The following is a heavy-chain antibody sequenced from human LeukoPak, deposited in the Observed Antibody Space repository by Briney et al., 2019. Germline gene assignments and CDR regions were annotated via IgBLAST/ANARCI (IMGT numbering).Heavy chain of an antibody. Sequence: GRSLRLSCAASGFTFSTYTMHWVRQAPSKGLDWVAVILYDGSNKYYADSVKGRFTVSRDDFMNTLYLQMNSLRAEDTAVYYCARDRTYYSDSSGYYYFDYWGQGTLVTVSS. V-gene: IGHV3-30-3*01. J-gene: IGHJ4*02. CDR2: ILYDGSNK. D-gene: IGHD3-22*01. CDR1: GFTFSTYT. CDR3: ARDRTYYSDSSGYYYFDY.